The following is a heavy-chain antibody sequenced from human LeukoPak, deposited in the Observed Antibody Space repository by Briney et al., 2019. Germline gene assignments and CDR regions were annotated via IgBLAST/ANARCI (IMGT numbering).Heavy chain of an antibody. CDR2: FDPEDGET. D-gene: IGHD3-22*01. J-gene: IGHJ5*02. V-gene: IGHV1-24*01. Sequence: ASVKVSCKVSGYTLTELSMHWVRQAPGKGLEWMGGFDPEDGETIHAQKFQGRVTMTEHTSTDTAYMELSSLRSEDTAVYYCATESHYYDSSGPTPSWFDPWGQGTLVTVSS. CDR1: GYTLTELS. CDR3: ATESHYYDSSGPTPSWFDP.